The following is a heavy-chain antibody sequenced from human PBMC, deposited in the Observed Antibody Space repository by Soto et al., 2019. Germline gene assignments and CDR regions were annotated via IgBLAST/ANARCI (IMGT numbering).Heavy chain of an antibody. CDR1: GGTFSSYA. CDR2: IIPIFGTA. CDR3: ARGPSSGCFDY. D-gene: IGHD5-12*01. J-gene: IGHJ4*02. Sequence: ASVKVSCKASGGTFSSYAISWVLQAPGQGLEWMGGIIPIFGTANYAQKFQGRVTITADESTSTVYMELSSLRFEDTAVYYCARGPSSGCFDYWGQGTLVTVSS. V-gene: IGHV1-69*13.